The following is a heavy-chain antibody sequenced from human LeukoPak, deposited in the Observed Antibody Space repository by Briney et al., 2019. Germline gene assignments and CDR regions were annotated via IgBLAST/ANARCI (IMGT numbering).Heavy chain of an antibody. Sequence: GGSLRLSCAASGFTFSRYWMHWVRQGPGKGLVWVSRINSDGISTTYADSMKGRFTISRDNAKNMLYLQMNSLRGEDTAVYYCARGRATTGDLGGLDPWGQGTLVTVSS. CDR3: ARGRATTGDLGGLDP. D-gene: IGHD5-12*01. J-gene: IGHJ5*02. V-gene: IGHV3-74*01. CDR2: INSDGIST. CDR1: GFTFSRYW.